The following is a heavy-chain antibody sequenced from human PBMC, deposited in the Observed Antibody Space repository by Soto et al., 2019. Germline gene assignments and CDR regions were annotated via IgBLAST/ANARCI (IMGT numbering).Heavy chain of an antibody. CDR1: GYTFTSYG. D-gene: IGHD3-22*01. J-gene: IGHJ4*02. CDR3: ARETERGYYDSSAFDY. CDR2: ISAYNGNT. Sequence: QVQLVQSGAELKKPGASVKVSCKASGYTFTSYGISWVRQAPGQGLEWMGWISAYNGNTNYAQKLQGRVTMTTDTSTSTAYMELRSLRSDDTAVYYCARETERGYYDSSAFDYWGQGTLVTVSS. V-gene: IGHV1-18*01.